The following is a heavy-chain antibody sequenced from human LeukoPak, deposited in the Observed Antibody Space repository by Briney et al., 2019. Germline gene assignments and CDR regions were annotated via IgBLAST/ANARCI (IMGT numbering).Heavy chain of an antibody. J-gene: IGHJ4*02. CDR1: GFTFSSYG. CDR2: IRYAGSNK. Sequence: GGSLRLSCAASGFTFSSYGMHWVRQAPGKGLEWVAFIRYAGSNKYYADSVKGRFTISRDNSKNTLYLQMNSLISEDTAVYYCAKENSMMAALFDYWGQGTLVTVSS. D-gene: IGHD5-24*01. V-gene: IGHV3-30*02. CDR3: AKENSMMAALFDY.